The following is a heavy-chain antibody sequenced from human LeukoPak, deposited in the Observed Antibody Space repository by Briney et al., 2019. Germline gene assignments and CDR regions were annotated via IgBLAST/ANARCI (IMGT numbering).Heavy chain of an antibody. CDR1: GFTFNRCW. CDR3: ARDRATNYYDSSGYSLTSDY. D-gene: IGHD3-22*01. J-gene: IGHJ4*02. Sequence: PGGSLRLSCVVSGFTFNRCWMNWVRQAPGKGLEWVAVISYDGSNKYYADSVKGRFTISRDNSKNTLYLQMNSLRAEDTAVYYCARDRATNYYDSSGYSLTSDYWGQGTLVTVSS. CDR2: ISYDGSNK. V-gene: IGHV3-30-3*01.